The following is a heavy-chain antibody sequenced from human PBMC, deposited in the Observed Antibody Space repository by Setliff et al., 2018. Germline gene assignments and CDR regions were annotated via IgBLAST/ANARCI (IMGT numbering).Heavy chain of an antibody. V-gene: IGHV3-73*01. Sequence: PGESLKLSCVASEFSLSDFHMHWVRQAPGKGLEWVGRVRRNTNSYATAYSASLKGRFTISRDDGKNTAYLQMNSLQSEDTAVYYCARRGVGMGMDVWGKGTTVTVSS. CDR1: EFSLSDFH. CDR2: VRRNTNSYAT. D-gene: IGHD2-2*01. J-gene: IGHJ6*03. CDR3: ARRGVGMGMDV.